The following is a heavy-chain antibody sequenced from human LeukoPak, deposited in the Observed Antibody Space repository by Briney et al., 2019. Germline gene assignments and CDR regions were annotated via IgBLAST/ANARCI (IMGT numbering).Heavy chain of an antibody. D-gene: IGHD3-9*01. J-gene: IGHJ3*02. Sequence: GGSLRLSCAASGFTFSDYYMSWIRQAPGKGLEWVSDISSSDSTIYYADSVKGRFTISRDNAKNSLYLQMNSLRAEDSAVYYCARDRNDILTGYTAFDIWGQGTMVTVSS. CDR3: ARDRNDILTGYTAFDI. V-gene: IGHV3-11*01. CDR2: ISSSDSTI. CDR1: GFTFSDYY.